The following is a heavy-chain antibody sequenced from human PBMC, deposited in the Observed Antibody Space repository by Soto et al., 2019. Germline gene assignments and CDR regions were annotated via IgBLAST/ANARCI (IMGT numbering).Heavy chain of an antibody. CDR3: AREQTDAFDI. CDR2: LYSGGTT. CDR1: GFTVSNYY. Sequence: EVQLVESGGGLVQPGGSLRLSCAASGFTVSNYYMTWVRQAPGKGLKWVSVLYSGGTTNYADSVKGRFTISRDNSKNTVYLQMNSLRADDTAIYYCAREQTDAFDIWGQGTTVTVSS. J-gene: IGHJ3*02. V-gene: IGHV3-66*01.